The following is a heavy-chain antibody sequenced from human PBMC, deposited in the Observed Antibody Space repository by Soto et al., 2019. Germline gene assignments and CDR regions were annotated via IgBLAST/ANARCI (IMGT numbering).Heavy chain of an antibody. Sequence: ASVKVSCKASGYTFSTHAMHWVRQAPGQILEWMGLINGGTGQTKHSHRFQDRVTITRDTSASTAYMELSSLRSEDTAVYYCARGKGMEENYYYYGLDIGGQGTTVTVSS. CDR3: ARGKGMEENYYYYGLDI. V-gene: IGHV1-3*01. CDR2: INGGTGQT. J-gene: IGHJ6*02. D-gene: IGHD1-1*01. CDR1: GYTFSTHA.